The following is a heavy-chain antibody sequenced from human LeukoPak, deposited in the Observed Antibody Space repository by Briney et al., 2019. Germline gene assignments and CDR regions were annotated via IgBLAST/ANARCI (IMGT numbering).Heavy chain of an antibody. D-gene: IGHD6-19*01. J-gene: IGHJ4*02. CDR1: GFTFSSYA. Sequence: GRSLRLSCAASGFTFSSYAMHWVRQAPGKGLERVAVISYDGSNKYYADSVKGRFTISRDNSKNTLYLQTNSLRAEDTAVYYCARDPLAGGWYDYWGQGTLVTVSS. V-gene: IGHV3-30*04. CDR3: ARDPLAGGWYDY. CDR2: ISYDGSNK.